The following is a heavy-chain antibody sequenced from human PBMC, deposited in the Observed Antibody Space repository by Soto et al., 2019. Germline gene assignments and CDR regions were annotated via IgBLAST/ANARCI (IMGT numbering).Heavy chain of an antibody. CDR2: IYYSGST. J-gene: IGHJ5*02. CDR3: ARRCSGGSCGFRFDP. CDR1: GGSISSSSYY. D-gene: IGHD2-15*01. V-gene: IGHV4-39*01. Sequence: QLQLQESGPGLVKPSETLSLTCTVSGGSISSSSYYWGWIRQPPGKGLEWIGSIYYSGSTYYNPSLKSRVTISVDTSKNQFSLKLSSVTAADTAVYYCARRCSGGSCGFRFDPWGQGTLVTVSS.